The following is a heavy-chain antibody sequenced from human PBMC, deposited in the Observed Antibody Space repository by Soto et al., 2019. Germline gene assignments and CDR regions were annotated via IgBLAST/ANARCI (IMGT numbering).Heavy chain of an antibody. CDR2: IRNDGSNE. CDR3: AKGPAGGDTHRSADY. CDR1: GFTFSNYG. V-gene: IGHV3-30*18. J-gene: IGHJ4*02. D-gene: IGHD3-16*01. Sequence: GGSLRLSCAASGFTFSNYGMHCVRHPPGKGLEWVAAIRNDGSNEYYADSVKGRFTISRDNPKHTLYLQMNSLRAEDTAVYYCAKGPAGGDTHRSADYWGQGALVTVSS.